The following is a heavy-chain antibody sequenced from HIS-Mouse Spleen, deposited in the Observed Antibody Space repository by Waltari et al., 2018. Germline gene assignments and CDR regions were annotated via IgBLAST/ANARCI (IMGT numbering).Heavy chain of an antibody. J-gene: IGHJ3*02. D-gene: IGHD6-13*01. CDR1: GYTFPGHY. V-gene: IGHV1-2*02. CDR2: INPNSGGT. CDR3: ARDRRIAALLDAFDI. Sequence: QVQLVQSGAEVKKPGASVKVSCKASGYTFPGHYMPWVRQAPGQGLEWMGWINPNSGGTNYAQKFQGRVTMTRDTSISTAYMELSRLRSDDTAVYYCARDRRIAALLDAFDIWGQGTMVTVSS.